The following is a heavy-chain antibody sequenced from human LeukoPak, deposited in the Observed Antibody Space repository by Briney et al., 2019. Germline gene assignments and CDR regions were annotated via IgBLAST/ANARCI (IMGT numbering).Heavy chain of an antibody. CDR1: GYTFNTYG. D-gene: IGHD3-16*02. V-gene: IGHV1-18*01. J-gene: IGHJ3*02. CDR3: ARPRYPGISGAFDI. CDR2: ISAYNGNT. Sequence: ASVKVSCKASGYTFNTYGIGWVRQAPGQGLEWIGWISAYNGNTNYAQKLQGRVTMTTDTSTSTAYMELRSLRSDDTAVYYCARPRYPGISGAFDIWGQGTMVTVSS.